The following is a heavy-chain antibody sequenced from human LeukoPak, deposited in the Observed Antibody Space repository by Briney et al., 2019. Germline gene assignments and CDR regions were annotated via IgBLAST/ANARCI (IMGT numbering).Heavy chain of an antibody. CDR3: AKGAYYDILTGDDAFDI. D-gene: IGHD3-9*01. CDR2: IHYSGST. Sequence: PSETLSLTCTVSGGSISSFYWSWIRQPPGKGLEWIGYIHYSGSTNYNPSLKSRVTISLDTSKNQFSLRLSSVTAADTAVYYCAKGAYYDILTGDDAFDIWGQGTMVTVSS. V-gene: IGHV4-59*01. CDR1: GGSISSFY. J-gene: IGHJ3*02.